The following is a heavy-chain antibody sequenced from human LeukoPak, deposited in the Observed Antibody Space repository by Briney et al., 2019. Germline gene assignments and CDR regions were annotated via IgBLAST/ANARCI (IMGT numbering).Heavy chain of an antibody. J-gene: IGHJ4*02. D-gene: IGHD5-18*01. CDR1: GYTFTGYY. CDR2: INPNSGGT. V-gene: IGHV1-2*02. CDR3: ARVKGRYSYGLGY. Sequence: GASVKVSCKASGYTFTGYYMHWVRQAPGQGLEWMGWINPNSGGTNYAQKFQGRVTMTRGTSISTAYMELSRLRSDDTAVYYCARVKGRYSYGLGYWGQGTLVTVSS.